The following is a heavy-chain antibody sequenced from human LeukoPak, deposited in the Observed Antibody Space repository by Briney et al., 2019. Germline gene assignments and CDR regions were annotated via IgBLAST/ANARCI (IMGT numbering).Heavy chain of an antibody. CDR1: GLTFSSYD. CDR3: IRIRTGEHQYGMDV. J-gene: IGHJ6*02. CDR2: IDTVGNT. D-gene: IGHD7-27*01. Sequence: GGSLRLSCAASGLTFSSYDMHWVRQATGKGLEWVSAIDTVGNTYYADSVKGRFTISRENAWNSLYLQMNSLRDGDTAVYYCIRIRTGEHQYGMDVWGQGTTVTVSS. V-gene: IGHV3-13*01.